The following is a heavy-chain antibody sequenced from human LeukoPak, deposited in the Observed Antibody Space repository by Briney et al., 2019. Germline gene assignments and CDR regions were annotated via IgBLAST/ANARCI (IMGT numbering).Heavy chain of an antibody. CDR2: INHSGST. J-gene: IGHJ4*02. D-gene: IGHD3-3*01. Sequence: NPSETLSLTCAVYGGSFSGYYWSWIRQPPGKGLEWIGEINHSGSTNYNPSLKSRVTISVDTSKNQFSLKLSSVTAADTAVYYCARARGITIFRVVIPTFDYWGQGTLVTVSS. CDR1: GGSFSGYY. CDR3: ARARGITIFRVVIPTFDY. V-gene: IGHV4-34*01.